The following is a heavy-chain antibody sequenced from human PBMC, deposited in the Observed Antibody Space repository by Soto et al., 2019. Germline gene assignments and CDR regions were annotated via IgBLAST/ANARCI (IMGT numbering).Heavy chain of an antibody. CDR2: FHNSGST. V-gene: IGHV4-39*01. CDR1: GGSISSGNYY. D-gene: IGHD2-15*01. CDR3: ARPLVGSCYSFSCFDY. Sequence: QLQESGPGLVKTSETLSLSCSVSGGSISSGNYYWAWICQPPGKGLEWIGSFHNSGSTYYSPYMKDRVNISGDTSKNQISLTVTCLTAADTAVYYCARPLVGSCYSFSCFDYWGQGTLVTVSS. J-gene: IGHJ4*02.